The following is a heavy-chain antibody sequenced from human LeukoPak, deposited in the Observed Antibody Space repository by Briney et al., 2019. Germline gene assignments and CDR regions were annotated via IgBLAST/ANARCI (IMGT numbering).Heavy chain of an antibody. CDR1: GVSISSSNSY. CDR2: IYYTGNT. V-gene: IGHV4-39*01. J-gene: IGHJ4*02. CDR3: AKQTGSGLFILP. D-gene: IGHD3/OR15-3a*01. Sequence: SETLSLTCSVSGVSISSSNSYWGWIRQPPGKGLEWIGSIYYTGNTYYNASLKSRVTISIDTSKNQFSLKLTSVTAADTAVYCCAKQTGSGLFILPGGQGTLVTVSS.